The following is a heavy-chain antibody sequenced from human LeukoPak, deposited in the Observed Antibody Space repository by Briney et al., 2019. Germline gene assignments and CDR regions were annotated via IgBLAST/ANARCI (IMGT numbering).Heavy chain of an antibody. Sequence: PSGTLSLTCAVSGGSISSSNWWSWVRQPPGKGLEWIGEIYHSGSTNYNPSLKSRVTISVDTSKNQFSLKLSSVTAADTAVYYCARHIVVVPAAIRFRGGAFDIWGQGTMVTVSS. CDR2: IYHSGST. CDR3: ARHIVVVPAAIRFRGGAFDI. CDR1: GGSISSSNW. D-gene: IGHD2-2*02. J-gene: IGHJ3*02. V-gene: IGHV4-4*02.